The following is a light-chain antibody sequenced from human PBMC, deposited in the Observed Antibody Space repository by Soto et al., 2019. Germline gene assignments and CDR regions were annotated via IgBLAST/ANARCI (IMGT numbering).Light chain of an antibody. CDR3: SSYTSSSTYV. CDR1: SSDVGGYNY. V-gene: IGLV2-14*01. J-gene: IGLJ1*01. Sequence: QSVLTQPAPVSGSPGQSITISCTGTSSDVGGYNYVSWYQQHPGKAPKLMIYDVSSRPSGVSNRFSGSKSGNTASLTISGLQAEDEADYYCSSYTSSSTYVFGTGTKVTVL. CDR2: DVS.